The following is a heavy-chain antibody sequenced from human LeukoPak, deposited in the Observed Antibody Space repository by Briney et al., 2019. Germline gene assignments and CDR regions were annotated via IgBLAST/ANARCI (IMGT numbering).Heavy chain of an antibody. CDR1: GYRFSEYW. D-gene: IGHD3-22*01. CDR2: IYPDDSDT. Sequence: GESLKISCKGSGYRFSEYWIGWVRQMPGKGLEWMGIIYPDDSDTRYSPSFQGQVTLSADKSINTAYLQWSSLRASDTAMYYCARYYYDRSVSPFDSWGQGTLVTVSS. V-gene: IGHV5-51*01. J-gene: IGHJ4*02. CDR3: ARYYYDRSVSPFDS.